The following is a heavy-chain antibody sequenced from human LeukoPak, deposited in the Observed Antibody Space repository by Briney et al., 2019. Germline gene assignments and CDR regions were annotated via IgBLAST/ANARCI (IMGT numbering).Heavy chain of an antibody. D-gene: IGHD1-14*01. CDR1: GFTFRTYA. CDR2: ISYDGSNK. Sequence: PGGSLRLSCAASGFTFRTYAMHWVRQAPGKGLEWVAVISYDGSNKYYADSVKGRFTISRDNSKNTLYLQMNSLRAEDTAVYCCAKVGPTNRYYYYYGMDVWGQGTTVTVSS. J-gene: IGHJ6*02. CDR3: AKVGPTNRYYYYYGMDV. V-gene: IGHV3-30*18.